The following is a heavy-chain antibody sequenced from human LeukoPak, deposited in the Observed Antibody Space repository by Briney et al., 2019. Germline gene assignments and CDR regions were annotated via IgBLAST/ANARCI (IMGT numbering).Heavy chain of an antibody. J-gene: IGHJ4*02. CDR3: ARERATSGRCRFDF. CDR1: GASISSYY. Sequence: SETLSLTCTVSGASISSYYWSWIRQSPGKGLEGTGYVHHTGSRSYNPSLKSRVTISLDRDKSQFSLKLTSVAAADTAVYYCARERATSGRCRFDFWGQGALVTVSS. D-gene: IGHD6-25*01. V-gene: IGHV4-59*01. CDR2: VHHTGSR.